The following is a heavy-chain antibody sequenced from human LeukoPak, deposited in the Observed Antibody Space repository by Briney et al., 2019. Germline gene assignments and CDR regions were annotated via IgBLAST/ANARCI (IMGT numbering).Heavy chain of an antibody. V-gene: IGHV3-21*01. J-gene: IGHJ4*02. D-gene: IGHD6-13*01. CDR1: GFTFSSYS. CDR2: ISSSSSYI. CDR3: ARETTTFTPRYSSSWD. Sequence: SGGSLRLSCAGSGFTFSSYSMNWVRQAPGKGLEWVSSISSSSSYIYYADSVKGRFTISRDNAKNSLYLQMNSLRAEDTAVYYCARETTTFTPRYSSSWDWGQGTLVTVSS.